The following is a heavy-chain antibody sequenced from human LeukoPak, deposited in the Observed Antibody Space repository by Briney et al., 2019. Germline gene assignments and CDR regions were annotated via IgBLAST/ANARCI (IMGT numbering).Heavy chain of an antibody. V-gene: IGHV3-53*01. CDR1: GFTVSSNS. CDR2: IYSDNT. Sequence: GGSLRLSCAVSGFTVSSNSMSWVRQAPGKGLEWVSFIYSDNTHYSDSVKGRFTISRDNSKSTLYLQMNSLRAEDTAVYYCARRAGAYSHPYDYWGQGTLVTVSS. CDR3: ARRAGAYSHPYDY. D-gene: IGHD4/OR15-4a*01. J-gene: IGHJ4*02.